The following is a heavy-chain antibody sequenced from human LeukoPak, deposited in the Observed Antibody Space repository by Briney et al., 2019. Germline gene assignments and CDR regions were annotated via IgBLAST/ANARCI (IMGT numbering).Heavy chain of an antibody. CDR2: INPYSGGT. CDR3: AKEGSGTYRNFDY. J-gene: IGHJ4*02. D-gene: IGHD1-26*01. CDR1: GYSFTGYY. V-gene: IGHV1-2*02. Sequence: ASVTVSCKASGYSFTGYYMHWVRQAPGQGLEWMGWINPYSGGTNYAQKFQGRVSMTRDTSISTAYMELNRLRSDDTAVYYCAKEGSGTYRNFDYWGQGTLVTVSS.